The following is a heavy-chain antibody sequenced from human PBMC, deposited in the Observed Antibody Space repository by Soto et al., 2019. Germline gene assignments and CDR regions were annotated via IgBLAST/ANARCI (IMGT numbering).Heavy chain of an antibody. V-gene: IGHV3-30*03. CDR1: GFTFSSYG. Sequence: QVQLVXSXGGVVQPXRXLRLSCAASGFTFSSYGMHWVRQAPGKGLEWVAVISAAGRTTYYADSVKGRXTXXXXXSKXXXXXXXXXXXXXDTAVYYXXXXGSTWKFAFDIXXXXTXXXVSS. CDR3: XXXGSTWKFAFDI. D-gene: IGHD3-10*01. CDR2: ISAAGRTT. J-gene: IGHJ3*02.